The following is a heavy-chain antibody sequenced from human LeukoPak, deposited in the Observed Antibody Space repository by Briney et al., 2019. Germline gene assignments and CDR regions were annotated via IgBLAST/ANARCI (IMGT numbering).Heavy chain of an antibody. V-gene: IGHV4-38-2*02. J-gene: IGHJ3*02. CDR1: GYSISNSYY. D-gene: IGHD3-22*01. CDR3: ARGPYSYDSSGAFDI. Sequence: PSETLSLTCTVSGYSISNSYYWGWARQSPGKGLEWIGSIYHSGSVYHNPSLKSRVTFSVDTSTNQFSLKLKSVTAADTAVYFCARGPYSYDSSGAFDIWGQGTMVTVSS. CDR2: IYHSGSV.